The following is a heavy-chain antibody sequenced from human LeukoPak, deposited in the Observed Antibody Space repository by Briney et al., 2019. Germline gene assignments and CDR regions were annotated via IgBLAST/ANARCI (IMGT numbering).Heavy chain of an antibody. CDR2: INPNSDGT. Sequence: ASVKVSCKASGYTFPDNYMHWVRQAPGQGLECMGWINPNSDGTNYAQKFRGRVTMTRDTSISTAYMELSRLTFDDTAIYYCARERCSGGSCYATVDYWGQGTLVTVSS. CDR1: GYTFPDNY. D-gene: IGHD2-15*01. V-gene: IGHV1-2*02. CDR3: ARERCSGGSCYATVDY. J-gene: IGHJ4*02.